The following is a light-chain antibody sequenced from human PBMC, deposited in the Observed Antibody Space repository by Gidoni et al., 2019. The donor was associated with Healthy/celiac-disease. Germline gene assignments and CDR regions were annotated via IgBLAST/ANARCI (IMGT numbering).Light chain of an antibody. V-gene: IGKV1-39*01. Sequence: DIQMNQSPSSLSASVGDRVTIPCRASQSIRSYLTWYQQKPGKAPKLLIYAASSFQSGVPSRFSGSGSWTDFTLTISSLQPEDFATYYCQQSYSTRLTFGGGTKVEIK. J-gene: IGKJ4*01. CDR1: QSIRSY. CDR3: QQSYSTRLT. CDR2: AAS.